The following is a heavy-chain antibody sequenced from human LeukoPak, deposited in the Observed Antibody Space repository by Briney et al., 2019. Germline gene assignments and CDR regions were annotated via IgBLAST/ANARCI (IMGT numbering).Heavy chain of an antibody. Sequence: GGSLRLSCAASGFTFSSYSMNWVRQAPGKGLEWVSSISSSSSYIYYADSVKGRFTISRDNAKNSLYLQMNSLRAEDTAVYYCARNPMTYYGMDVWGQGTTVTVSS. CDR3: ARNPMTYYGMDV. CDR1: GFTFSSYS. V-gene: IGHV3-21*01. D-gene: IGHD3-22*01. CDR2: ISSSSSYI. J-gene: IGHJ6*02.